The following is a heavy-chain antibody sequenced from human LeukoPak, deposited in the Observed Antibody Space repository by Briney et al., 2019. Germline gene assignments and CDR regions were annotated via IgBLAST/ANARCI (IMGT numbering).Heavy chain of an antibody. CDR2: INTNTGNP. D-gene: IGHD3-9*01. CDR3: AREGNVLRYFDWAKTSTGWFDP. Sequence: ASVKVSCKASGYTFTGYYMHWVRQAPGQGLEWMGWINTNTGNPTYAQGFTGRFVFSLDTPVSTAYLQISSLKAEDTAVYYCAREGNVLRYFDWAKTSTGWFDPWGQGTLVTVSS. CDR1: GYTFTGYY. J-gene: IGHJ5*02. V-gene: IGHV7-4-1*02.